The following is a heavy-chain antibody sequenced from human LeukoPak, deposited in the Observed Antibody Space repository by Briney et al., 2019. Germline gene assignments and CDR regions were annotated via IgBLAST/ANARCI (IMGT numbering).Heavy chain of an antibody. J-gene: IGHJ5*02. V-gene: IGHV1-69*06. Sequence: PVKVSCKASGGTFSSYAISRVRQAPGQGLEWMGGIIPIFGTANYAQKFQGRVTITADKSTSTAYVELSSLRSEDTAVYYCARERTLRDWFDPWGQGTLVTVSS. CDR2: IIPIFGTA. D-gene: IGHD2-2*01. CDR1: GGTFSSYA. CDR3: ARERTLRDWFDP.